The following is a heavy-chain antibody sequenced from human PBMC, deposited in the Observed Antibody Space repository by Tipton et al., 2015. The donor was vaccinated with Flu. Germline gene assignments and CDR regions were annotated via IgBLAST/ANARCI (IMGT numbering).Heavy chain of an antibody. D-gene: IGHD4-17*01. CDR1: GFTFSSYW. CDR3: AREPNGDYDSYYYYGMDV. J-gene: IGHJ6*02. Sequence: AASGFTFSSYWMHWVRQAPGKGLVWVSRINSDGSSTSYADSVKGRFTISRDNAKNTLYLQMNSLRAEDTAVYYCAREPNGDYDSYYYYGMDVWGQGTTVTVSS. V-gene: IGHV3-74*01. CDR2: INSDGSST.